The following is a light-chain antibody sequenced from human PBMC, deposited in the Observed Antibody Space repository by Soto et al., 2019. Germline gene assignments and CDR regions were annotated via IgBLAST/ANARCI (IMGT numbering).Light chain of an antibody. V-gene: IGKV1-5*03. Sequence: DIQMTQSPATLSGSLGDRVTITCRASQTISSWLAWYQQKPGKAPKLLIYKATTLKSGITSRFSGSGSGTEFTLTINSLQPDDFATYYCQHYDSYSQAFGQGTKVELK. CDR3: QHYDSYSQA. J-gene: IGKJ1*01. CDR2: KAT. CDR1: QTISSW.